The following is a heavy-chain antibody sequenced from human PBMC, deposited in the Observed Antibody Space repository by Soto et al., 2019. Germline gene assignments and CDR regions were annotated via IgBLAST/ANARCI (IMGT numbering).Heavy chain of an antibody. V-gene: IGHV1-69*13. CDR1: GGTFSSYA. Sequence: EASVKVSCKASGGTFSSYAISWVRQAPGQGLEWMGGIIPIFGTANYAQKFQGRVTITADESTSTAYMELSSLRSEDTAVYYCARDNYDSSGYPNWFDPWGQGTLVTVSS. CDR2: IIPIFGTA. CDR3: ARDNYDSSGYPNWFDP. D-gene: IGHD3-22*01. J-gene: IGHJ5*02.